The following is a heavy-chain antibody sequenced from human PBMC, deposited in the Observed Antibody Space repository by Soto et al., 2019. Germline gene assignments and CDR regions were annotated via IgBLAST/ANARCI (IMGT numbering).Heavy chain of an antibody. CDR1: GFTFSSYG. J-gene: IGHJ6*02. V-gene: IGHV3-33*01. CDR2: IWYDGSNK. CDR3: ARLRGSVIMFVMDV. D-gene: IGHD3-16*01. Sequence: LRLSCAASGFTFSSYGMHWVRQAPGKGLEWVAVIWYDGSNKYYADSVKGRFTISRDNSKNTLYLQMNSLRAEDTGIYYCARLRGSVIMFVMDVWGQGTPVTVSS.